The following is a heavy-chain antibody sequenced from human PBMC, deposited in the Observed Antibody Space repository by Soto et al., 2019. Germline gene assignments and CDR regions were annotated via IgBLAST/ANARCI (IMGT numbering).Heavy chain of an antibody. Sequence: PGGSLRLSCAASGFTFSSYGIHWVRQAPGKGLEWVAVISYDGSVRYYGESMTGRVTISRDNSKNIVYLQMNSLRAEDTAVYYCFKDWSGRFRGAYYFDYWGKGSLVTVSS. J-gene: IGHJ4*02. V-gene: IGHV3-30*18. D-gene: IGHD3-3*01. CDR2: ISYDGSVR. CDR1: GFTFSSYG. CDR3: FKDWSGRFRGAYYFDY.